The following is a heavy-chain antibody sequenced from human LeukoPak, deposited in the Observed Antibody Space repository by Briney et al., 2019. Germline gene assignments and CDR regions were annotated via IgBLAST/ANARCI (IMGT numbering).Heavy chain of an antibody. Sequence: SVKVSCKASGYTFTSYDINWVRQATGQGLEWMGWMNPNSGNTGYAQKFQGRVTMTRNTSISTAYMELSSLRSEDTAVYYCAGESRYGGNSGNYYYGMDVWGQGTTVTVSS. V-gene: IGHV1-8*01. CDR3: AGESRYGGNSGNYYYGMDV. CDR2: MNPNSGNT. J-gene: IGHJ6*02. CDR1: GYTFTSYD. D-gene: IGHD4-23*01.